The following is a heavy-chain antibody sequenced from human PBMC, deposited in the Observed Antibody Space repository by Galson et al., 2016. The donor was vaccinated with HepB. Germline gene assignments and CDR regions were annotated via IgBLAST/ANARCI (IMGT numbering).Heavy chain of an antibody. J-gene: IGHJ4*02. V-gene: IGHV3-30*03. CDR3: ATNGDGYNYFLY. CDR2: ISYDESIK. D-gene: IGHD5-24*01. Sequence: SLRLSGAGSGFTCRNYGMHWVRQAPGKGLEWVAVISYDESIKYYADPGKGRFTISRDNSKNTLYLQMSSLRAEDTAVYYCATNGDGYNYFLYWGQGTLVTVSS. CDR1: GFTCRNYG.